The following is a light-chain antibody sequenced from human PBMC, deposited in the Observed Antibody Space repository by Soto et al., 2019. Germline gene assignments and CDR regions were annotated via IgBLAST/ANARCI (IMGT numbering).Light chain of an antibody. CDR1: QSLSSSY. CDR2: GAS. V-gene: IGKV3-20*01. CDR3: QQYGTSPWA. Sequence: EIVLTQSPGTLSLSPGERGTLSCRASQSLSSSYLAWYQQKSGQAPRLLIYGASSGATGIPDRFSGSGSGTDFTLTISRLEPEDFAVYYCQQYGTSPWAFGQGTKVEIK. J-gene: IGKJ1*01.